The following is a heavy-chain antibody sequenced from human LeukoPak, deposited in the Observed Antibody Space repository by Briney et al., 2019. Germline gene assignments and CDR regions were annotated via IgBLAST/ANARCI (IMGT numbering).Heavy chain of an antibody. CDR2: MNPNSGNT. J-gene: IGHJ3*02. CDR3: AREPAKQLAPYAFDI. CDR1: GYTFTSYD. V-gene: IGHV1-8*01. Sequence: ASVKVSCKASGYTFTSYDINWVRQATGQGLEWMGWMNPNSGNTGYAQKFQGWVTMTRDTSISTAYMELSRLRSDDTAVYYCAREPAKQLAPYAFDIWGQGTMVTVSS. D-gene: IGHD6-13*01.